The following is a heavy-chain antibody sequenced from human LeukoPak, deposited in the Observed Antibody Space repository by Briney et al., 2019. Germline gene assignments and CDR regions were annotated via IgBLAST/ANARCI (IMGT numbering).Heavy chain of an antibody. V-gene: IGHV3-7*01. CDR1: GFTLSSYS. CDR2: MKKDGSET. Sequence: PGGSLRLSCVVSGFTLSSYSMIWVRQAPGKGLQWAANMKKDGSETNYGDSVKGRFTISRDQAKNSLYLQMNGLRGEDIAVYYCGRHLSGSCSYFIDHWGQGTLVSVSS. D-gene: IGHD3-10*01. J-gene: IGHJ4*02. CDR3: GRHLSGSCSYFIDH.